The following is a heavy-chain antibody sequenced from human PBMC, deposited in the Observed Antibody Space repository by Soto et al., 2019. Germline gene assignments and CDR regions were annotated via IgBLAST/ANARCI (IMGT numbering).Heavy chain of an antibody. CDR1: GFTFSSYA. Sequence: PGGSLRLSCAASGFTFSSYAMSWVRQAPGKGLEWVSAISGSGGSTYYVDSVKGRFTISRDNSKNTLYLQMNSLRAEDTAVYYCAKAADIVVVVAATYDYWGQGTLVTVSS. V-gene: IGHV3-23*01. J-gene: IGHJ4*02. CDR3: AKAADIVVVVAATYDY. CDR2: ISGSGGST. D-gene: IGHD2-15*01.